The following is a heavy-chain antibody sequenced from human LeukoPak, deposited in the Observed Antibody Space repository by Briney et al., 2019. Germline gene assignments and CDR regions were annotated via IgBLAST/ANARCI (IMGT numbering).Heavy chain of an antibody. D-gene: IGHD3-22*01. CDR1: GFTFSSYS. V-gene: IGHV3-21*01. Sequence: GGSLRLSCAASGFTFSSYSMNWVRQAPGKGLEWVSSISSSSSYIYYAVSVKGRFTISRDNAKNSLYLQMNSLRAEDTAVYYCAREMGSSYYDSSGYYGFFDYWGQGTLVTVSS. J-gene: IGHJ4*02. CDR2: ISSSSSYI. CDR3: AREMGSSYYDSSGYYGFFDY.